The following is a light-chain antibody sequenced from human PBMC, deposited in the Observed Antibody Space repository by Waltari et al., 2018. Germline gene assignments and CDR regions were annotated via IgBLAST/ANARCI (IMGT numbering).Light chain of an antibody. CDR1: QSISSH. CDR3: QQYNNWPPLT. Sequence: EIVMTQSRATLSVSPGERATLSCRARQSISSHLAWYQQKPGQAPRLLICGASSRATGIPVRFSGSGSGTEFTLTISSLQPEDCAVYYCQQYNNWPPLTFGGGTKVEIK. V-gene: IGKV3-15*01. CDR2: GAS. J-gene: IGKJ4*01.